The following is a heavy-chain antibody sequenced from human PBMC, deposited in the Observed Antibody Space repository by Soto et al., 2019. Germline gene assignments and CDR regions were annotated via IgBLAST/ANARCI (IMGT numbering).Heavy chain of an antibody. D-gene: IGHD2-2*01. CDR2: IKSKTDGGTT. J-gene: IGHJ6*02. CDR1: GFTFSNAW. Sequence: GGSLRLSCAASGFTFSNAWMNWVRQAPGKGLEWVGRIKSKTDGGTTDYAAPVKGRFTISRDDSKNTLYLQMNSLKTEDTAVYYCTTHGYCISTSCLKTDYYYYGMDVWGQGTTVTVSS. CDR3: TTHGYCISTSCLKTDYYYYGMDV. V-gene: IGHV3-15*07.